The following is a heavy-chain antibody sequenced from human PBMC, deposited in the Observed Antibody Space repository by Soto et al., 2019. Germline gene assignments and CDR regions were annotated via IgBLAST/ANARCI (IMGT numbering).Heavy chain of an antibody. CDR3: ARGDFYSGDL. D-gene: IGHD4-4*01. CDR1: GFTFRSYW. Sequence: EVQLVESGGGLVQPGGSLRLSCVASGFTFRSYWMSWVRQAPGKGLEWVANINEDESEKNYVDSVKGRFTISRDNAKNSLYLQMNSLRAEYTAMYFCARGDFYSGDLWGQGTLVTVSP. V-gene: IGHV3-7*05. CDR2: INEDESEK. J-gene: IGHJ5*02.